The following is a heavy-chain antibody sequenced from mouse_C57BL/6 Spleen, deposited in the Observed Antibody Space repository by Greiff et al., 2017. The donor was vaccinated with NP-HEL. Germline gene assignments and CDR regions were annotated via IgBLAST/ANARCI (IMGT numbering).Heavy chain of an antibody. CDR2: INPNNGGT. V-gene: IGHV1-18*01. J-gene: IGHJ2*01. Sequence: EVQLQQSGPELVKPGASVKIPCKASGYTFTDYNMDWVKQSHGKSLEWIGDINPNNGGTIYNQKFKGKATLTVDKSSSTAYMGLRSLTSEDTAVYYCARANWDGRGFDYWGQGTTLTVSS. CDR1: GYTFTDYN. D-gene: IGHD4-1*01. CDR3: ARANWDGRGFDY.